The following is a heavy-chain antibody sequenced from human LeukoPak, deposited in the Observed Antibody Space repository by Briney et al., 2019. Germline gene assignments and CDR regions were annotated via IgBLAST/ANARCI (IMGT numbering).Heavy chain of an antibody. V-gene: IGHV3-74*01. Sequence: GGSLRLSCAASGFTFSSYSMNWVRQAPGKGLVWVSRINSDGSSTSYADSVKGRFTISRDNAKNTLYLQMNSLRAEDTAVYYCARRRGYGDYVPPYYYYYYMDVWGKGTTVTVSS. CDR2: INSDGSST. CDR3: ARRRGYGDYVPPYYYYYYMDV. CDR1: GFTFSSYS. J-gene: IGHJ6*03. D-gene: IGHD4-17*01.